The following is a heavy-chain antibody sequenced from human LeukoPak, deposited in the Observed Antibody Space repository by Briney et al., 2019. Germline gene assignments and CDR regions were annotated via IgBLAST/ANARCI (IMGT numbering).Heavy chain of an antibody. D-gene: IGHD4-23*01. CDR3: ARVGTVVTPDY. V-gene: IGHV3-30*04. CDR1: GFTFSSYA. J-gene: IGHJ4*02. CDR2: ISYDGSNK. Sequence: GRSLRLSCAASGFTFSSYAMHWVRQAPGKGLEWVAVISYDGSNKYYADSVKGRFTISRDNSKNTLYLQMNSLRAEDTAVYYCARVGTVVTPDYWGQGTLVTVSS.